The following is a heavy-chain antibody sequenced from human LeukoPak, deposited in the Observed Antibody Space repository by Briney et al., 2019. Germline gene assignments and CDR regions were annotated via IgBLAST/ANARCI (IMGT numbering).Heavy chain of an antibody. D-gene: IGHD4-23*01. J-gene: IGHJ5*02. Sequence: ASVKVSCKASGDTFTGYYIHWVRQAPGQGLEWMGWINPNSGGTNYAHKFQGRVTMTRDTSINTAYLELGRLRSDDTALYYCARDIGLDYGGNGNWFDPWVQGTLVTVSS. CDR1: GDTFTGYY. CDR2: INPNSGGT. CDR3: ARDIGLDYGGNGNWFDP. V-gene: IGHV1-2*07.